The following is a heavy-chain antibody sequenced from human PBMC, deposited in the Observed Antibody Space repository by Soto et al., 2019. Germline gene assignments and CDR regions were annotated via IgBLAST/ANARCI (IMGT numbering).Heavy chain of an antibody. J-gene: IGHJ6*02. CDR1: GFTFSSYD. Sequence: EVQLVESGGGLVQPGGSLRLSCAASGFTFSSYDMHWVRQATGKGLEWVSVIGTAGDTYYPGSVKGRFTISRENAKNSFYLQMNSLRAEDTAVYYCAIAAGYSYGSYYYYYGMDVWGQGTTVTVSS. CDR3: AIAAGYSYGSYYYYYGMDV. V-gene: IGHV3-13*01. CDR2: IGTAGDT. D-gene: IGHD5-18*01.